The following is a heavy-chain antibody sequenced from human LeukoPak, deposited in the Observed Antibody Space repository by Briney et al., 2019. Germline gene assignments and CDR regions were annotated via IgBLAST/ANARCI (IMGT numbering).Heavy chain of an antibody. V-gene: IGHV3-11*01. CDR1: GFIFSDYY. D-gene: IGHD3-10*01. Sequence: GGSLRLSCAASGFIFSDYYMSWIRQAPGKGLEWVSYISSSGSTIYYADSVKGRFTISRDNAKNSLYLQMNSLRAEDTALYYCAKDIFTMVRGVVDYWGQGTLVTVSS. CDR2: ISSSGSTI. CDR3: AKDIFTMVRGVVDY. J-gene: IGHJ4*02.